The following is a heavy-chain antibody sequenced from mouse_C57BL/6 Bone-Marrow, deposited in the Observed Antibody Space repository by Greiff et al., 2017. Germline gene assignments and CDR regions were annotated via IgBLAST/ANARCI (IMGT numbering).Heavy chain of an antibody. CDR3: ARWREDYAMDY. V-gene: IGHV1-64*01. CDR2: IHPNSGST. Sequence: QVQLKQPGAELVKPGASVKLSCKASGYTFTSYWMHWVKQRPGQGLEWIGMIHPNSGSTNYNEKFKSKATLTVDKSSSTAYMQLSSLTSEDSAVYYCARWREDYAMDYWGQGTSVTVSS. J-gene: IGHJ4*01. CDR1: GYTFTSYW.